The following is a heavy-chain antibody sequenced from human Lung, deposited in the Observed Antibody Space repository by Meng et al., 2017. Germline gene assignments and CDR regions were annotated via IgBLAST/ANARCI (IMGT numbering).Heavy chain of an antibody. CDR1: GGSVSSGTYY. V-gene: IGHV4-61*01. CDR3: ARGQKGYFDL. Sequence: QVQLQESGPGLVRPSETLSLTCTVSGGSVSSGTYYWSWIRQPPGKGLEWIGYIFYDGSTSYNPSLKSRVTISVDTSKNQFSLKLSSITAADRAVYYCARGQKGYFDLWGRGTLVTVSS. J-gene: IGHJ2*01. CDR2: IFYDGST.